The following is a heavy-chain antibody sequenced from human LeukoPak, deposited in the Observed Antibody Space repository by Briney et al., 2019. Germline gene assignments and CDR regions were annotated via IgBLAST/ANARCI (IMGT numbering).Heavy chain of an antibody. CDR3: VRLRGYCSTNGCYEGTSMADYFDY. CDR1: GGSISSSSYY. Sequence: SETLSLTCTVSGGSISSSSYYWGWIRRPPGKGLEWIGSIYYSGSTYYNPSLKSRVTISVDTSKNQFSQKLSSVTAADTAVYYCVRLRGYCSTNGCYEGTSMADYFDYWGQGTLVTVSS. J-gene: IGHJ4*02. V-gene: IGHV4-39*01. CDR2: IYYSGST. D-gene: IGHD2-2*01.